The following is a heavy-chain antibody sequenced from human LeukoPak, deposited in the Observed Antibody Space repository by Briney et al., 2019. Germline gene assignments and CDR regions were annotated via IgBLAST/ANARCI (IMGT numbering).Heavy chain of an antibody. CDR1: GFTFSSYA. D-gene: IGHD3-3*02. V-gene: IGHV3-23*01. CDR3: AKVGFFRDYYYMDV. Sequence: GGSLRLSCAASGFTFSSYAMSWVRQAPGKGLEWVSAISGSGGSTYYADSVKGRFTISRDNSKNTLYLQMNSLRAEDTAVYYCAKVGFFRDYYYMDVWGKGTTVTVSS. CDR2: ISGSGGST. J-gene: IGHJ6*03.